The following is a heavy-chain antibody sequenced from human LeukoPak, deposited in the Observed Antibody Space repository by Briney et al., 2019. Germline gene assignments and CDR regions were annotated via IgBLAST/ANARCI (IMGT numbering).Heavy chain of an antibody. J-gene: IGHJ4*02. V-gene: IGHV1-18*01. Sequence: ASVKVSCKASRYTFNTYGITWVRQAPGQGLEWMGWISVYNGMTRYAQKFQGRVIMTTDTSTNTVSMELRSLTSDDTAVYYCARDIGYCSTRICYSGPILDFWGQGTLVTVSS. CDR3: ARDIGYCSTRICYSGPILDF. CDR2: ISVYNGMT. D-gene: IGHD2-15*01. CDR1: RYTFNTYG.